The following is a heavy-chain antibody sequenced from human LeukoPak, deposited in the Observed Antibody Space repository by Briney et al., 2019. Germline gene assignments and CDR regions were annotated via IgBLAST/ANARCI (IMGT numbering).Heavy chain of an antibody. J-gene: IGHJ4*02. CDR1: GFTFSSYS. V-gene: IGHV3-21*01. CDR3: ARDGGGGLDY. Sequence: PGRSLRLSCAASGFTFSSYSMNWVRQTSGKGLEWVSSIGTRRTSTYYADSVKGRFTISRDNAKNSLYLQMNSLRAEDTAVYYCARDGGGGLDYWGQGTLVTVSS. D-gene: IGHD2-15*01. CDR2: IGTRRTST.